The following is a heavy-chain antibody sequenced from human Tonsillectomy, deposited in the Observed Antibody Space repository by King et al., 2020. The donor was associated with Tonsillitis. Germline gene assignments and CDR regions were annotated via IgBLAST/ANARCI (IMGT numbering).Heavy chain of an antibody. CDR1: GFSLSTSGVG. CDR3: ALSVIVVLPRKTLDYFDY. V-gene: IGHV2-5*01. CDR2: IYWNDDK. J-gene: IGHJ4*02. Sequence: TLKESGPTLVKPTQTLTLTCTFSGFSLSTSGVGVGWIRQPPGKALEWLALIYWNDDKYYSPSLRSRLTITKDTSKNQVVLRITNMDPADTATYYCALSVIVVLPRKTLDYFDYGGQRTLVTVPS. D-gene: IGHD3-16*02.